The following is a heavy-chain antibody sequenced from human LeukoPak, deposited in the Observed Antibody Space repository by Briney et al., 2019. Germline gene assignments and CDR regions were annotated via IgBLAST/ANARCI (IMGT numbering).Heavy chain of an antibody. CDR3: GRQGSSHAFDN. J-gene: IGHJ3*02. CDR1: GYTFTSYW. D-gene: IGHD6-13*01. V-gene: IGHV5-51*01. CDR2: IYPGDSDT. Sequence: GEPLKLSCKASGYTFTSYWIGWVGQMPGKGLEWMGIIYPGDSDTSYIPSFQGQVTMSADKSTSTAYLQWSSLKASDTAMYYCGRQGSSHAFDNWGQGTMVTVSS.